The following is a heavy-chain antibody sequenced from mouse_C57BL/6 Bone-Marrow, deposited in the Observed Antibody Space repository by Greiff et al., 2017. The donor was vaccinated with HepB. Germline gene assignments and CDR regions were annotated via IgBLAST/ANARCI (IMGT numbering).Heavy chain of an antibody. J-gene: IGHJ4*01. CDR3: AREGLRRPYYYAMDY. Sequence: DVHLVESGGGLVKPGGSLKLSCAASGFTFSDYGMHWVRQAPEKGLEWVAYISSGSSTIYYADTVKGRFTISRDNAKNTLFLQMTSLRSEDTAMYYCAREGLRRPYYYAMDYWGQGTSVTVSS. CDR2: ISSGSSTI. V-gene: IGHV5-17*01. CDR1: GFTFSDYG. D-gene: IGHD2-4*01.